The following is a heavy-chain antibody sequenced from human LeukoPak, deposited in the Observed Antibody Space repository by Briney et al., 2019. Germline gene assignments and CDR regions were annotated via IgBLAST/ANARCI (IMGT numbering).Heavy chain of an antibody. Sequence: GGSLRLSCAASGFTFSSYAMSWVRQAPGKGLEWVSAISGSISGSGGYTFYADSVKGRFTISRDNSKNTLYLQMNSLRAEDTAVYYCAKDQNPRDYWGQGTLVTVSS. CDR2: ISGSISGSGGYT. CDR3: AKDQNPRDY. J-gene: IGHJ4*02. CDR1: GFTFSSYA. V-gene: IGHV3-23*01.